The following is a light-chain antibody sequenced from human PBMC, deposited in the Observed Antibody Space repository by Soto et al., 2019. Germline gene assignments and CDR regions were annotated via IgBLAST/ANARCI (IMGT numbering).Light chain of an antibody. CDR3: QSYDSSLSYV. CDR2: GNS. CDR1: SSNIGAGYD. Sequence: QSVLTQPPSVSGAPGQRVTISCTGSSSNIGAGYDVHWYQQLPGTVPKLLIYGNSNRPSGVPDRFSGSKSGTSASLAITGHQAEDEADYYCQSYDSSLSYVFGPGTKLTVL. V-gene: IGLV1-40*01. J-gene: IGLJ1*01.